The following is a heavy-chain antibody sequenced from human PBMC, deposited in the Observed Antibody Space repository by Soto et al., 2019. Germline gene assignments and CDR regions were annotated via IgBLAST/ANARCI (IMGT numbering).Heavy chain of an antibody. CDR1: GDSVSSSHW. J-gene: IGHJ4*02. V-gene: IGHV4-4*02. CDR3: ARVMGVAAGGPLDY. Sequence: SETLSLTCAVSGDSVSSSHWWSWVRQPPGKGLEWIGETYPSGNTNYNPSLKGRVTVSVDKSKNQFALKVTSVTAADTAVYYCARVMGVAAGGPLDYWGQGTLVTVSS. CDR2: TYPSGNT. D-gene: IGHD6-13*01.